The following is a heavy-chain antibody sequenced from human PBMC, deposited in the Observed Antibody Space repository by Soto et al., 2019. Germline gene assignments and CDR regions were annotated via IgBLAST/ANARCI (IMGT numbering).Heavy chain of an antibody. D-gene: IGHD5-12*01. V-gene: IGHV3-21*01. Sequence: GGSLRLSCGASGFTFGGYGRNWVRQAPGKGLEWVSSISSSSSYIYYADSVKGRFTISRDNAKNSLYLQMNSLRAEDTAVYYCARVDILASIALHFWGQGPMFPAS. CDR2: ISSSSSYI. CDR1: GFTFGGYG. CDR3: ARVDILASIALHF. J-gene: IGHJ3*01.